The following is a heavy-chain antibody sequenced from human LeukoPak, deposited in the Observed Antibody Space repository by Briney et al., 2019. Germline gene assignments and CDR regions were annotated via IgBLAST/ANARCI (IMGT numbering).Heavy chain of an antibody. Sequence: ASVKVSCKPSGYTFTSYGISWVRQAPGQGLEWMGWISADNGNTNYAQKVQGRVTMTTETSTNTVYMELRSLRSDDTAVYCCARERIGNYYYYMDVWGKGTTVTVSS. CDR2: ISADNGNT. CDR1: GYTFTSYG. CDR3: ARERIGNYYYYMDV. J-gene: IGHJ6*03. D-gene: IGHD2/OR15-2a*01. V-gene: IGHV1-18*01.